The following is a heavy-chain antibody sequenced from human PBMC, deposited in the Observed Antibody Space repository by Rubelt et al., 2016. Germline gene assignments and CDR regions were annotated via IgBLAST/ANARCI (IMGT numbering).Heavy chain of an antibody. D-gene: IGHD3-10*01. Sequence: QVHLQESGPGLVEPSETLSLTCTVSGGSISNYYWSWIRQPPGKGLEWIGYIYYTGTTNYNPSLNSRLTLSVDASKKGLSLRLTSVTAADTAVYYCARHQNSGTNPLDYWGQGTLVTVSS. CDR3: ARHQNSGTNPLDY. CDR1: GGSISNYY. J-gene: IGHJ4*02. CDR2: IYYTGTT. V-gene: IGHV4-59*08.